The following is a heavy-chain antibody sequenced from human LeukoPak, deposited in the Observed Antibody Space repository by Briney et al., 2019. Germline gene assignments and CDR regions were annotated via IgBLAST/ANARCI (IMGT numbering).Heavy chain of an antibody. Sequence: ASVKVSCKASGYTFTSYDINWVRQATGQGLEWMGWMNPNSGNTGYAQKFQGRVTMTRNTSISTAYMELSSLGSEDTAVYYCARGSWITMVRGVLEYFQHWGQGTLVTVSS. D-gene: IGHD3-10*01. CDR2: MNPNSGNT. J-gene: IGHJ1*01. CDR3: ARGSWITMVRGVLEYFQH. V-gene: IGHV1-8*01. CDR1: GYTFTSYD.